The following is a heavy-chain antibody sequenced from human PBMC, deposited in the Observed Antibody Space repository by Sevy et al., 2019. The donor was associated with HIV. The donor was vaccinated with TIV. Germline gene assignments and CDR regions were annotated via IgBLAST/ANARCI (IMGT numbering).Heavy chain of an antibody. CDR2: FDPEDGET. CDR3: ATAPARMLVADDAFDI. Sequence: ASVKVSCKVSGYILSELSVHWVRQAPGKGLEWMGGFDPEDGETIYAQKFKGRVTMTEDTSTDTAYMELTSLRSEDTAVYYCATAPARMLVADDAFDIWGKGTMVTVSS. CDR1: GYILSELS. J-gene: IGHJ3*02. D-gene: IGHD5-12*01. V-gene: IGHV1-24*01.